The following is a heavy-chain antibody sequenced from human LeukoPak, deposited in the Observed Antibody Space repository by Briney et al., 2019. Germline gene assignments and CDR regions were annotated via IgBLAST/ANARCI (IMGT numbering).Heavy chain of an antibody. J-gene: IGHJ6*03. CDR2: IIPIFGTT. CDR1: GGTFSSFG. CDR3: ARVVAARVNHYYYMDV. Sequence: SVKVSCKASGGTFSSFGISWVRQAPGQGLEWMGMIIPIFGTTNYAQNFQGRVTVTTDESTSTAYMDLSSLRSEDTAVYYCARVVAARVNHYYYMDVWGEGTTVTVSS. V-gene: IGHV1-69*05. D-gene: IGHD6-6*01.